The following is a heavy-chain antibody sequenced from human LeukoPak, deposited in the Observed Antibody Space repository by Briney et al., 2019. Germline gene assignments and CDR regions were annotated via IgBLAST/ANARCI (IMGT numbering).Heavy chain of an antibody. V-gene: IGHV3-53*05. CDR3: AKGQSSGAASLRALDS. D-gene: IGHD3-10*01. CDR1: GFTVSSNY. Sequence: PGGSLRLSCAASGFTVSSNYMNWVRQAPGKGLEWVSLIYSGGGTYYADSVKGRFTISSDNSRNTLYLQMNSLRIEDTALYYCAKGQSSGAASLRALDSWGQGTLVTVFS. J-gene: IGHJ4*02. CDR2: IYSGGGT.